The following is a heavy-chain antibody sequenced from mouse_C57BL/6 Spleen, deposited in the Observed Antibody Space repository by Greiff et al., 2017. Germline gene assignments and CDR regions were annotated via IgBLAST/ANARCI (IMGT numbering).Heavy chain of an antibody. J-gene: IGHJ2*01. CDR3: AGEFIGDY. CDR2: IYPGDGDT. V-gene: IGHV1-82*01. CDR1: GYAFSSSW. D-gene: IGHD1-1*01. Sequence: QVQLQQSGPELVKPGASVKISCKASGYAFSSSWMNWVKQRPGKGLEWIGRIYPGDGDTNYNGKFKGKATLTADKSSSTAYMQLSSLTAGDSAVYFCAGEFIGDYWGQGTTLTVSS.